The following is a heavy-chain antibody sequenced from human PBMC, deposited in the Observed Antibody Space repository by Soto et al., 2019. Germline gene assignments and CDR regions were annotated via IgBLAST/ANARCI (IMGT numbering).Heavy chain of an antibody. CDR3: ARGRYLDSSDYWVANLPFDH. CDR2: ISRSGRGSA. CDR1: GFTFNSYV. Sequence: PGGSLRLSCAASGFTFNSYVTTWVRQAPGEGLEWVSSISRSGRGSAYYADSVKGRFTISRDNSENTLFLQMNNLRDEDTALYYCARGRYLDSSDYWVANLPFDHWGLGTLVTVSS. J-gene: IGHJ4*02. D-gene: IGHD3-22*01. V-gene: IGHV3-23*01.